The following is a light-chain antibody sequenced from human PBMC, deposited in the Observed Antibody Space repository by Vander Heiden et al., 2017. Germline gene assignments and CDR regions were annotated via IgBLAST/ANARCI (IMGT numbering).Light chain of an antibody. CDR2: EVT. V-gene: IGLV2-8*01. CDR3: SSYGGSTV. J-gene: IGLJ2*01. Sequence: QSALTQPPSASGSPGPSVTISCTGTSSDVGGYKYVSWYQQHPGKAPKLMIYEVTKRPSGVPDRFSGSKSGNTASLTVSGLQAGDEADYYCSSYGGSTVFGGGTKLTVL. CDR1: SSDVGGYKY.